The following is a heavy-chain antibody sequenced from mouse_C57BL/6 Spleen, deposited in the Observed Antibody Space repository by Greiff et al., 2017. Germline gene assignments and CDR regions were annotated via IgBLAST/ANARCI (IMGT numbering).Heavy chain of an antibody. CDR1: GYTFTSYT. CDR3: ARGDSNSAWFAY. D-gene: IGHD2-5*01. CDR2: INPSSGYT. V-gene: IGHV1-4*01. Sequence: VQLQQSGAELARPGASVKMSCKASGYTFTSYTMHWVKQRPGQGLEWIGYINPSSGYTKYNQKFNDKATLTSDKSSSTAYMQLSSLTSEDSAVYYCARGDSNSAWFAYWGQGTLVTVSA. J-gene: IGHJ3*01.